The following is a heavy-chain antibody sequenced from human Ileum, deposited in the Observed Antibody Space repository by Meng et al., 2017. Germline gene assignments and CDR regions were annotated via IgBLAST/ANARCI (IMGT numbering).Heavy chain of an antibody. Sequence: QVQLKGSGPGLARPAETLSLICTVSGGSVSSDGFQWGWVRQPPGKGLEWIGYASTNYNPSLKSRVTISLDTSKNQFSLELSSVTAADTAVYYCARDHWGSLDYWGQGILVTVSS. CDR1: GGSVSSDGFQ. J-gene: IGHJ4*02. CDR2: AST. CDR3: ARDHWGSLDY. V-gene: IGHV4-61*08. D-gene: IGHD7-27*01.